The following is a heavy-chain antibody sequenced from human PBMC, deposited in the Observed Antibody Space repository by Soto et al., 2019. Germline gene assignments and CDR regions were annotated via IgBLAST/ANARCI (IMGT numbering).Heavy chain of an antibody. CDR3: ARGTCSGGSCSSFHFDS. J-gene: IGHJ4*02. CDR1: GYTFTSYA. D-gene: IGHD2-15*01. CDR2: INTANGNT. V-gene: IGHV1-3*04. Sequence: QVQLVQSGAEVKKPGASVKVSCEASGYTFTSYAMHWVRQAPGQRLEWMGWINTANGNTLYSQKFQGRVTITRDTSASTAYMELSILRSEDTAVYYCARGTCSGGSCSSFHFDSWGQGTLVTVSS.